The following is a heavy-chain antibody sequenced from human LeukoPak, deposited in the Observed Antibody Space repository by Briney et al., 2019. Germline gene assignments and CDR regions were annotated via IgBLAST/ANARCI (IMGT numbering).Heavy chain of an antibody. D-gene: IGHD3-22*01. J-gene: IGHJ4*02. CDR2: IYTGGNT. V-gene: IGHV3-53*01. CDR1: GFTVDSNY. Sequence: GGSLRLSCVASGFTVDSNYLSWVRQAPGKGLEWVSTIYTGGNTYYAASVKDRFTISRDFSKNTVFLHMNSLRAEDTAMYYCARGDDSGYYDYFDYWGQGALVTVSS. CDR3: ARGDDSGYYDYFDY.